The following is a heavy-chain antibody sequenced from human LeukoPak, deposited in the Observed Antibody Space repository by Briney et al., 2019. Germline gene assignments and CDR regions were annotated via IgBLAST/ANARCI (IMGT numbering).Heavy chain of an antibody. D-gene: IGHD2-2*01. CDR3: ARGKYCSSTSCYLSYMDV. CDR1: GFTFDDYG. CDR2: INWNGGST. V-gene: IGHV3-20*04. Sequence: GGSLGLSCAASGFTFDDYGMSWVRQAPGKGLEWVSGINWNGGSTGYADSVKGRFTISRDNAKNSLYLQMNSLRAEDTALYYCARGKYCSSTSCYLSYMDVWGKGTTVTVSS. J-gene: IGHJ6*03.